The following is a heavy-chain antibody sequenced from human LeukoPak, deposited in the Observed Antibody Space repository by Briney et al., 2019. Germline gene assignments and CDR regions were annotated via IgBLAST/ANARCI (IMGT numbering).Heavy chain of an antibody. CDR2: IRSKTYGGTT. V-gene: IGHV3-49*04. CDR1: GFTVSSNY. J-gene: IGHJ3*01. D-gene: IGHD3-16*01. Sequence: PGGSLRLSCAASGFTVSSNYMSWVRQAPGKGLEWVGFIRSKTYGGTTEYAASVKGRFTISRDDSKSIAYLQMNSLKTEDTAVYYCTRDRLRGDFDLWGQGTMVIVSS. CDR3: TRDRLRGDFDL.